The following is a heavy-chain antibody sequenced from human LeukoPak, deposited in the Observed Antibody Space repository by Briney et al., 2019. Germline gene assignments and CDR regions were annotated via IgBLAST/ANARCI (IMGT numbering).Heavy chain of an antibody. D-gene: IGHD1-26*01. CDR1: GYTFADYF. J-gene: IGHJ4*02. V-gene: IGHV1-2*04. CDR2: INPNSGGA. CDR3: ARDLTSTSNWEFDY. Sequence: ASVKVSCKASGYTFADYFIHWVRQASGQGLEWMGRINPNSGGAEYAPKFQGWVTMTRDTSISTAYVEVSRLISDDTAVYYCARDLTSTSNWEFDYWGQGTLVIVSS.